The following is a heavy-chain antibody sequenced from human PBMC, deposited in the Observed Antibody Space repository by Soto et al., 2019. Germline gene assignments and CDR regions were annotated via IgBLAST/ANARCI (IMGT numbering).Heavy chain of an antibody. V-gene: IGHV1-8*02. Sequence: ASVKVSCKASGYTFTNNDVSWVRQATGQGLEWMGWMNPGSGDTGYAQKFQGRVTMTRDISIAKAYMELNSLTSEDTAIYYCARMESFGSLNWFDPWGQGTLVTVSS. D-gene: IGHD5-18*01. CDR2: MNPGSGDT. CDR3: ARMESFGSLNWFDP. CDR1: GYTFTNND. J-gene: IGHJ5*02.